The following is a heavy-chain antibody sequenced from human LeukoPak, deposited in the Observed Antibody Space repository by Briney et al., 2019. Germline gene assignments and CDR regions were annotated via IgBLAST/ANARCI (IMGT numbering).Heavy chain of an antibody. CDR2: ISDSGST. V-gene: IGHV4-39*02. J-gene: IGHJ2*01. CDR1: GGSISSRSYY. Sequence: PSETLSLTCTVSGGSISSRSYYWGWIRQPPGKGLEWLGKISDSGSTYYSPSLRSRVTISRDMSKNQFSLKLSSVTATDTAVYYCARERIQLGSLHRYWFFDLGGRGTLVTVS. D-gene: IGHD5-18*01. CDR3: ARERIQLGSLHRYWFFDL.